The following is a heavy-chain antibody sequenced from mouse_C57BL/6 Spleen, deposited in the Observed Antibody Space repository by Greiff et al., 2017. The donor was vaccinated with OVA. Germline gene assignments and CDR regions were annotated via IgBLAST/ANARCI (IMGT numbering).Heavy chain of an antibody. CDR1: GFTFSDYG. V-gene: IGHV5-17*01. D-gene: IGHD3-2*02. J-gene: IGHJ4*01. CDR3: ARGRLLEAMDY. Sequence: EVKLMESGGGLVKPGGSLKFSCAASGFTFSDYGMHWVRQAPEKGLEWVAYISSGSSTIYYADTVKGRFTISRDNAKNTLFLQMTSLRSEDTAMYYCARGRLLEAMDYWGQGTSVTVSS. CDR2: ISSGSSTI.